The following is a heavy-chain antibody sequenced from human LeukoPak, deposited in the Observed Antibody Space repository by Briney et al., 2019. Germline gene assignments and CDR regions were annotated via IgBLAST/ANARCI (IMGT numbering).Heavy chain of an antibody. Sequence: SETLSLTCTVSGGSISNYYWSWIRQPPGKGLEWIGYIYYSGSTNYNPSLKSRVTISVDTSKNQFSLKLSSVTAADTAVYYCARDVYGSALDYWGQGTLVTVSS. CDR3: ARDVYGSALDY. D-gene: IGHD3-10*01. CDR1: GGSISNYY. J-gene: IGHJ4*02. CDR2: IYYSGST. V-gene: IGHV4-59*01.